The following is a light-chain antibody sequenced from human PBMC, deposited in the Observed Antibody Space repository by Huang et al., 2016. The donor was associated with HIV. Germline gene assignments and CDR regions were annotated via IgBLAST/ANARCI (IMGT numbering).Light chain of an antibody. V-gene: IGKV4-1*01. J-gene: IGKJ2*01. CDR1: QSLLYHSNNKHY. CDR2: WAS. Sequence: DIVMTQSPDSLAVSLGERATINCKSSQSLLYHSNNKHYLAWYQQKPGQPPNLLIYWASSRKSGVPDRFSGRGSETDFTLTISSLQAEDVAVYYCQQHYSSPPTFGQGTKLEIK. CDR3: QQHYSSPPT.